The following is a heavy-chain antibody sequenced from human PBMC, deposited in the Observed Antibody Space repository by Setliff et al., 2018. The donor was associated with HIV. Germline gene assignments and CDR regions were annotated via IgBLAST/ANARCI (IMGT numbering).Heavy chain of an antibody. CDR1: GGSISSHY. D-gene: IGHD3-3*01. V-gene: IGHV4-59*11. CDR3: ARGRITILGVTYYTKDAFDI. Sequence: SETLSLTCTVSGGSISSHYRSWIRQPPGKGLEWIGYIYYSGSTNYNPSLKSRVTISVDTSKNQLSLKLSSVTAADTAVYYCARGRITILGVTYYTKDAFDIWGQGTMVTVSS. J-gene: IGHJ3*02. CDR2: IYYSGST.